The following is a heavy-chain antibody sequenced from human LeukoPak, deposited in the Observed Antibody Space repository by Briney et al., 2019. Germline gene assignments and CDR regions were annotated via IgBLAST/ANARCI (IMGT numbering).Heavy chain of an antibody. Sequence: GESLKISCKVSGYSFIDYWITWVRPMPGKGLEWMGRIDPSDSYTSYSPSLQGHVTISGDKSISTAYLQWSSLKASDTPMYYCARQTASNPPAGDFWGQGTLVTVSS. CDR3: ARQTASNPPAGDF. CDR2: IDPSDSYT. D-gene: IGHD2-2*01. V-gene: IGHV5-10-1*01. CDR1: GYSFIDYW. J-gene: IGHJ4*02.